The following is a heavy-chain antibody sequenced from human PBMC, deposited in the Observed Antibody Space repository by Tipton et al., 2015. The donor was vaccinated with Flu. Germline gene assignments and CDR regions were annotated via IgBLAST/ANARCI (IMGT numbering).Heavy chain of an antibody. D-gene: IGHD3-22*01. J-gene: IGHJ3*01. Sequence: TLSLTCNVSGGSISSHYWNWIRQPPGKGLEWIVYIYSSGSTNYNPSLKSRVTTSVDTSKNQFSLKLSSVTAADTAMYYCARDTVITMNQGDAFAVWGRGIMVTVSS. V-gene: IGHV4-59*11. CDR2: IYSSGST. CDR1: GGSISSHY. CDR3: ARDTVITMNQGDAFAV.